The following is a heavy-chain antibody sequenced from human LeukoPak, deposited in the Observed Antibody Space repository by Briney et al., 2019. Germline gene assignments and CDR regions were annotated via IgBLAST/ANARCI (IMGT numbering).Heavy chain of an antibody. J-gene: IGHJ4*02. CDR2: IYSGGST. Sequence: PRGSLRLSCAASGFTVSSNYMSWVRQAPGKGLEWVSVIYSGGSTYYADSVKGRFTISRDNSKNTLYLQMNSLRAEDTAVYYCARDSPSRGWPLDYWGQGTLVTVSS. CDR3: ARDSPSRGWPLDY. D-gene: IGHD6-19*01. V-gene: IGHV3-66*02. CDR1: GFTVSSNY.